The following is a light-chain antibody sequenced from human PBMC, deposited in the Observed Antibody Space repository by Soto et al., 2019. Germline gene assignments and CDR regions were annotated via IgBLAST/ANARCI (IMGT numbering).Light chain of an antibody. CDR1: QSVNSNY. CDR2: GAS. V-gene: IGKV3-20*01. CDR3: QQYSRSPLT. J-gene: IGKJ4*01. Sequence: DIVLTQSPGTLSVSPGERATLSCRASQSVNSNYLAWYQQKPGQAPRLLIHGASSRATGIPDRFSGSGSGTDFTLTINRLEPEDFVVYYCQQYSRSPLTFGGGTKVEIK.